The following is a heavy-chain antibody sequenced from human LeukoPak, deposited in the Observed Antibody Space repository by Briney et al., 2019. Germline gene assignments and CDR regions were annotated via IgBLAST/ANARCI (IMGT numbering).Heavy chain of an antibody. J-gene: IGHJ4*02. CDR1: GFPFSTYS. CDR2: ISDDGSNE. V-gene: IGHV3-30*04. Sequence: GGSLRLSCAASGFPFSTYSMHWVRQAPGKGLEWVTLISDDGSNESFANSVKGRFTISRDNSKNTLYLQMDSLRADDTAVYYCARDHQVSYFDYWGQGTLVTVSS. D-gene: IGHD6-6*01. CDR3: ARDHQVSYFDY.